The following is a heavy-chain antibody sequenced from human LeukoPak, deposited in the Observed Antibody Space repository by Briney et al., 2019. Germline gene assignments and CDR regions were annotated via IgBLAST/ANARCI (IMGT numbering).Heavy chain of an antibody. CDR2: INHSGST. J-gene: IGHJ4*02. CDR1: GGSFSGYY. D-gene: IGHD3-22*01. CDR3: ARGRVDYYDSSGYYWDS. V-gene: IGHV4-34*01. Sequence: TSETLSPTCAVYGGSFSGYYWSWIRQPPGKGLEWIGEINHSGSTNYNPSLKSRVTISVDTSKNQFSLKLSSVTAADTAVYYCARGRVDYYDSSGYYWDSWGQGTLVTVSS.